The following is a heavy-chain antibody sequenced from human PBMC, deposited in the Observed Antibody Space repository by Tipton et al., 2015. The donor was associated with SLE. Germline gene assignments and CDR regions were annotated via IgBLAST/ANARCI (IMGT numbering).Heavy chain of an antibody. V-gene: IGHV4-39*01. CDR1: GGSISSSSYY. CDR2: IYYSGST. D-gene: IGHD1-26*01. CDR3: ARTLGAIAHTVYDAFDI. Sequence: LSLTCTVSGGSISSSSYYWGWIRQPPGKGLEWIGSIYYSGSTYYNPSLKSRVTISVDTSKNQFSLKLSSVTAADTAVYYCARTLGAIAHTVYDAFDIWGQGKMVTVSS. J-gene: IGHJ3*02.